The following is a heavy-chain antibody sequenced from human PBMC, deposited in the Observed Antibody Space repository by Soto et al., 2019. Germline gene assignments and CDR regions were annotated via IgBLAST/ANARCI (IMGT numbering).Heavy chain of an antibody. D-gene: IGHD3-3*01. Sequence: SETLSLTCTVSGGSISSYYWSWIRQPPGKGLEWIGYIYYSGSTNYNPSPKSRVTISVDTSKNQFSLKLSSVTAADTAVYYCARDGPQAFWSGPSVYYYYGMDVWGQGTTVTVSS. CDR2: IYYSGST. V-gene: IGHV4-59*01. CDR1: GGSISSYY. CDR3: ARDGPQAFWSGPSVYYYYGMDV. J-gene: IGHJ6*02.